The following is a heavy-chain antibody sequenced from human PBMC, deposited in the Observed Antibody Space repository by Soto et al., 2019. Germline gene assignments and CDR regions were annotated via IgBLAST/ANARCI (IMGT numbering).Heavy chain of an antibody. CDR2: ILPIFDTP. J-gene: IGHJ4*02. D-gene: IGHD2-15*01. Sequence: QVQPVQSGAEVQKPGSSVKVSCKASGDTFSSHLISWVRQAPGQGLEWMGGILPIFDTPKYAQRFQGRVTFTADESSSTASMELRSLTSEDTAVYYCATDHCSGGACYEDHFHYWGQGTLVTVSS. CDR1: GDTFSSHL. CDR3: ATDHCSGGACYEDHFHY. V-gene: IGHV1-69*01.